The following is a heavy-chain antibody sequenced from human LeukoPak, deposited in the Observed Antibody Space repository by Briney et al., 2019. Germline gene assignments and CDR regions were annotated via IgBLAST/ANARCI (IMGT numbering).Heavy chain of an antibody. V-gene: IGHV4-34*01. CDR1: GGSFSGYY. CDR2: INHSGST. Sequence: SETLSLTCAVYGGSFSGYYWSWIRQPPGKGLEWIGEINHSGSTNYNPSLKSRVTISVDTSKNQFSLKLSSVTAADTAVYYCARARRITMVRGVGAPSRWGQGTLVTVSS. D-gene: IGHD3-10*01. CDR3: ARARRITMVRGVGAPSR. J-gene: IGHJ4*02.